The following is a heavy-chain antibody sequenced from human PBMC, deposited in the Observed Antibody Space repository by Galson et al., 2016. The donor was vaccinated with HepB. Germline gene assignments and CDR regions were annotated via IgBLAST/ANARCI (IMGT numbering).Heavy chain of an antibody. J-gene: IGHJ4*02. CDR2: ISGSGGTT. D-gene: IGHD6-19*01. CDR3: AKVETARIAVVRASFDY. Sequence: SLRLSCAASGFAFSSNWMNWVRQAPGKGLEWVSAISGSGGTTYYADSVKGRFTISRDNSKNTLYLQMNSLRAEDTAVYYCAKVETARIAVVRASFDYWGQGTLVTVSS. V-gene: IGHV3-23*01. CDR1: GFAFSSNW.